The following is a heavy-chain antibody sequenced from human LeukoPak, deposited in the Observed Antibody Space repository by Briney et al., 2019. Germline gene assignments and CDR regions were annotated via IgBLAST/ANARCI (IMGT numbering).Heavy chain of an antibody. D-gene: IGHD3-3*01. CDR2: INHSGST. Sequence: PSETLSLTCTVSGGSISSGIYYWSWIRQPPGKGLEWIGEINHSGSTNYNPSLKSRVTISVDTSKNQFSLKLSSVTAADTAVYYCATGVARRVNWFDPWGQGTLVTVSS. J-gene: IGHJ5*02. V-gene: IGHV4-39*07. CDR1: GGSISSGIYY. CDR3: ATGVARRVNWFDP.